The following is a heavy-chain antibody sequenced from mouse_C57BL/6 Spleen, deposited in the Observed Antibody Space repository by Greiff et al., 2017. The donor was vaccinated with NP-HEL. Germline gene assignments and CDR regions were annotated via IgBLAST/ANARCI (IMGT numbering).Heavy chain of an antibody. Sequence: EVKLVESGGGLVKPGGSLKLSCAASGFTFSSYAMSWVRQTPEKRLEWVATISDGGSYTYYPDNVKGRFTISRDNAKNNLYLQMSHLKSEDTAMYYCARDEGYYGNWGFAYWGQGTLVTVSA. D-gene: IGHD2-1*01. CDR2: ISDGGSYT. CDR1: GFTFSSYA. J-gene: IGHJ3*01. V-gene: IGHV5-4*01. CDR3: ARDEGYYGNWGFAY.